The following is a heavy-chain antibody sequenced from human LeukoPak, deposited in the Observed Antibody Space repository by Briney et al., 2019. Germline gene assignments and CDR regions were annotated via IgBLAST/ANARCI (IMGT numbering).Heavy chain of an antibody. D-gene: IGHD6-13*01. CDR1: GYSFTSYW. CDR3: ARHGLSIAAAGKVSSRVCYYYGMDV. J-gene: IGHJ6*02. V-gene: IGHV5-51*01. Sequence: GESLKISCKGSGYSFTSYWIGWVRQMPGKGLEWMGIIYPGDSDTRYSPSFQGQVTISADKSISTAYLQWSSLKASDTAMYYCARHGLSIAAAGKVSSRVCYYYGMDVWGQGTTVTVSS. CDR2: IYPGDSDT.